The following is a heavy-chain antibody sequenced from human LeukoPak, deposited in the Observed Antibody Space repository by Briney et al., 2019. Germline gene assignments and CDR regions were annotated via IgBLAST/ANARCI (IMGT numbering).Heavy chain of an antibody. J-gene: IGHJ4*02. V-gene: IGHV3-66*01. Sequence: GGSLRLSCAASGFTVSSNYMSWVRQTPGKGLEWVSVIYSGGTTYYADSVKGRFTISRDNSKNTLHLQMNSLRAEDTAVYYCARDQYSYAHAAHWGQGTLVTVSS. CDR3: ARDQYSYAHAAH. CDR1: GFTVSSNY. D-gene: IGHD5-18*01. CDR2: IYSGGTT.